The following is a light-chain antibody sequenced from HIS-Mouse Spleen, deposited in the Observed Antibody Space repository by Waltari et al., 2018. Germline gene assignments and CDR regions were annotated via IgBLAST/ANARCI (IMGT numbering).Light chain of an antibody. Sequence: QSALTQPASVSGSPGQAITTSCTGTSSYVGGYNYVSWYQQHPGKAPKLMIYDVSNRPSGVSNRFSGSKSGNTASLTISGLQAEDEADYYCSSYTSSSTWVFGGGTKLTVL. CDR2: DVS. CDR3: SSYTSSSTWV. J-gene: IGLJ3*02. V-gene: IGLV2-14*03. CDR1: SSYVGGYNY.